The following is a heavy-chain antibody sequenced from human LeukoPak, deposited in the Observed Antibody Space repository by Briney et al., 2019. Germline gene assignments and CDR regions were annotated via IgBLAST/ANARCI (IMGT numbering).Heavy chain of an antibody. V-gene: IGHV3-53*01. CDR1: GFTVSSNY. D-gene: IGHD3-10*01. CDR2: IYSGGST. CDR3: AKDRLILWFGERWEGFDY. J-gene: IGHJ4*02. Sequence: PGGSLRLSCAASGFTVSSNYMSWVRRAPGKGLEWVSVIYSGGSTYYADSVKGRFTISRDNSKNTLYLQMNSLRAEDTAVYYCAKDRLILWFGERWEGFDYWGQGTLVTVSS.